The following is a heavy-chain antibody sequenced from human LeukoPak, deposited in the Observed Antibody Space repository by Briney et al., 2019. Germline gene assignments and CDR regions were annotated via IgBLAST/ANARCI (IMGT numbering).Heavy chain of an antibody. CDR1: GGTFSSYA. D-gene: IGHD1-26*01. CDR2: IIPILGIA. Sequence: ASVKVSCKASGGTFSSYAISWVRQAPGQGLEWMGRIIPILGIANYAQKFQGRVTITADKSTSTAYMELSSLRSEDTAVYYCARCPSGPFWYFDLWGRGTLVTVSS. J-gene: IGHJ2*01. V-gene: IGHV1-69*04. CDR3: ARCPSGPFWYFDL.